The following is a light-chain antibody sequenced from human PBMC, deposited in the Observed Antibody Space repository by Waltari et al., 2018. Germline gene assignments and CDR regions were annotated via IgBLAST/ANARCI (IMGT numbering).Light chain of an antibody. Sequence: DVVLTQSPFSLPVTPGQPASISCRSSQSLVHSIGETFLNWFPQRPDQSPRRLIDKVSNRYSGVPDRFSGSGSDTDFTLKISRVEAEDVAIYYCMQGTHWPWTFGQGTKVEI. CDR3: MQGTHWPWT. CDR1: QSLVHSIGETF. V-gene: IGKV2-30*02. CDR2: KVS. J-gene: IGKJ1*01.